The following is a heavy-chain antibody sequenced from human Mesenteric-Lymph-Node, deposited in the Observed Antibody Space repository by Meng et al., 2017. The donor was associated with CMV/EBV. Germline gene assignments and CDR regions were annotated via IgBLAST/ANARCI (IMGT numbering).Heavy chain of an antibody. D-gene: IGHD6-19*01. CDR3: VRLRYSSGLFDY. CDR1: GGAISSSSYY. Sequence: SETLSLTCSVSGGAISSSSYYWGWIRQPPGKGLELIGSIYYSGSTNNNPSLESRVTISVGTSKNQFSLRLNSVTAADTAVYYCVRLRYSSGLFDYWGQGNLVTVSS. J-gene: IGHJ4*02. CDR2: IYYSGST. V-gene: IGHV4-39*01.